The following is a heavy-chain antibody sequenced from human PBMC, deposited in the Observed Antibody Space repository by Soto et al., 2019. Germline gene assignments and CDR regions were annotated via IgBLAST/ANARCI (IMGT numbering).Heavy chain of an antibody. CDR2: ISGSGGST. CDR3: AKGTIHCSSTSCDEFDY. Sequence: GGSLRLSCAASGFTFSSYAMSWVRQAPGKGLEWVSAISGSGGSTYYADSVKGRFTISRDNSKNTLYLQMNGLRAEDTAVYYCAKGTIHCSSTSCDEFDYWGQGTLVTVSS. CDR1: GFTFSSYA. J-gene: IGHJ4*02. V-gene: IGHV3-23*01. D-gene: IGHD2-2*01.